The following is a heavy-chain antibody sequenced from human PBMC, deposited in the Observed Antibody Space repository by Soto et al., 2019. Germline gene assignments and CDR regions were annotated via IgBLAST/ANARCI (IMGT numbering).Heavy chain of an antibody. D-gene: IGHD2-15*01. CDR3: ARHLRYCSGGSCSRQYYYYYYMDV. J-gene: IGHJ6*03. CDR2: IYYSGST. Sequence: PSETLSLTCTVSGGSISSSSYYWGWIRQPPGKGLEWIGSIYYSGSTYYNPSLKSRVTISVDTSKKQFSLKLISVTAADTAVYYCARHLRYCSGGSCSRQYYYYYYMDVWGKGTTVTVSS. CDR1: GGSISSSSYY. V-gene: IGHV4-39*01.